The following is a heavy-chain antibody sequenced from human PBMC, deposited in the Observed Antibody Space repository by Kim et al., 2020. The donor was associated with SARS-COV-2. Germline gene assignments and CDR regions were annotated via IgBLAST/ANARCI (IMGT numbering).Heavy chain of an antibody. Sequence: GGSLRLSCAASGFTFGDFWMNWVRRAPGKELEFVASIKPDGSENFYADSVKGRFTIARDNGKNSLYLQMNSLRADDTAVYHCARGGSWTFDSWGRGTLGT. J-gene: IGHJ4*02. CDR2: IKPDGSEN. V-gene: IGHV3-7*01. CDR1: GFTFGDFW. D-gene: IGHD1-1*01. CDR3: ARGGSWTFDS.